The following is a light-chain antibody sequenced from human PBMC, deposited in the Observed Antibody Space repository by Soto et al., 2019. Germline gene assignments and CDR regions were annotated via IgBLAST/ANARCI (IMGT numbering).Light chain of an antibody. CDR3: QSYDSSLSGYV. CDR2: ENN. CDR1: SSNIGAGYE. Sequence: QLVLTQPPSVSEAPGQRVTISCTGSSSNIGAGYEAHWYQQVPGTAPKLLIYENNNRPSGVPDRFSGSKSGTSASLAITGLQAEDEAEYYCQSYDSSLSGYVFGTGTKVNVL. J-gene: IGLJ1*01. V-gene: IGLV1-40*01.